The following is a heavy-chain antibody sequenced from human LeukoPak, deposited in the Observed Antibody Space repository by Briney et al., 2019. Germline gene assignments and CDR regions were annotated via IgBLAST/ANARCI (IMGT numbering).Heavy chain of an antibody. CDR2: INAGNGDT. CDR1: GYIFSTYA. CDR3: ARDQALCSGGSCYSWFDP. D-gene: IGHD2-15*01. J-gene: IGHJ5*02. V-gene: IGHV1-3*01. Sequence: ASVKVSCKAPGYIFSTYAMHWVRQAPGQRLEWVGWINAGNGDTKYSQNFQGRVTIVRDTSASTAYMELRSLRYEDTAVYFCARDQALCSGGSCYSWFDPWGQGTQVTVSS.